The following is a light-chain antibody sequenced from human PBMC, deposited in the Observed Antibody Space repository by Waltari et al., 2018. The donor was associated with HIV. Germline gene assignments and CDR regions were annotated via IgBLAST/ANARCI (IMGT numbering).Light chain of an antibody. CDR3: AAWDDSLNGPL. Sequence: QSVLTQPPSASGTPGQRVTISCSGRSSNIGRNNVNWYQQLPGTAPKLRIYINNQRPSGVPDRFSGSKSGTSGSLAIRGLQPEDEADYYCAAWDDSLNGPLFGGGTKVTVL. J-gene: IGLJ2*01. V-gene: IGLV1-44*01. CDR1: SSNIGRNN. CDR2: INN.